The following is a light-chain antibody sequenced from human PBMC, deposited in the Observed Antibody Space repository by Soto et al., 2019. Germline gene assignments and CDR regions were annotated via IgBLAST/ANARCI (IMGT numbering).Light chain of an antibody. CDR3: CSYAGRSSI. V-gene: IGLV2-23*01. J-gene: IGLJ2*01. CDR2: EGS. Sequence: QSALTQPASVSGSPGQSITISCTGTSSDIGSYDLVSWYQQHPGKAPKLMIYEGSKRPSGVSPRFSGSKSGNTASLTISGLQAEDEADYYCCSYAGRSSIFGGGTKLTVL. CDR1: SSDIGSYDL.